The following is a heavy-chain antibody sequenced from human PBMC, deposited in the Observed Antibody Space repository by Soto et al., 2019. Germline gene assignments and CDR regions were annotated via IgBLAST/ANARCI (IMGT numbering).Heavy chain of an antibody. CDR1: GYTFTSYG. CDR3: AREQEQLVRGGGGGFDY. Sequence: ASVKVSCKASGYTFTSYGISWVRQAPGQGLEWMGWISAYNGNTNYAQKLQGRVTMTTDTSTSTAYMELRSLRSDDTAVYYCAREQEQLVRGGGGGFDYWGQGTLVTVSS. J-gene: IGHJ4*02. V-gene: IGHV1-18*01. D-gene: IGHD6-6*01. CDR2: ISAYNGNT.